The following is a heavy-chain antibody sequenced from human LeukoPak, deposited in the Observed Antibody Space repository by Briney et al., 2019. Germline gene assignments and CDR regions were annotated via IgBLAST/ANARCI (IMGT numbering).Heavy chain of an antibody. V-gene: IGHV1-46*01. CDR2: INPSGGST. D-gene: IGHD2-15*01. CDR3: AIFPSRIDCSGGSCQGGPYFDY. Sequence: ASVKVSCKASGYTFTSYYMYWVRQAPGQGLEWMGIINPSGGSTSYAQKFQGRVTMTRDTSTSTVYMELSSLRSEDTAVYYCAIFPSRIDCSGGSCQGGPYFDYWGQGTLVTVSS. CDR1: GYTFTSYY. J-gene: IGHJ4*02.